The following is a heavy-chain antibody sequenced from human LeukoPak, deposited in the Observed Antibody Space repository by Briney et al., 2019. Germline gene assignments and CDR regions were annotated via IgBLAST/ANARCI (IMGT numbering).Heavy chain of an antibody. CDR2: IYYSGST. CDR3: ARALWFGEPLDY. V-gene: IGHV4-31*03. D-gene: IGHD3-10*01. CDR1: GGSISSGGYY. J-gene: IGHJ4*02. Sequence: SETLSLTCTVSGGSISSGGYYWSWIRQHPGKGLEWIGYIYYSGSTYYNPSLKSRVTISVDTSKNQFSLKLSSVTAADTAVYYCARALWFGEPLDYWGQGTLVTVSS.